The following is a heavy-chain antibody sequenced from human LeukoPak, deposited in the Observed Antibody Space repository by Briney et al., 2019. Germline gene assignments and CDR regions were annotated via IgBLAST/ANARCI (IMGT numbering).Heavy chain of an antibody. CDR3: ARGYGDSGF. J-gene: IGHJ4*02. D-gene: IGHD4-17*01. CDR1: GASICSGGYY. CDR2: IYDSGRT. V-gene: IGHV4-31*03. Sequence: SQTLSLTCTVSGASICSGGYYWSWLRQHPGKGLEWLGCIYDSGRTYYNPSLKSRVTMSLVTSSNQLSLKLSSVTAADTAVYYCARGYGDSGFWGQGTQVTVSS.